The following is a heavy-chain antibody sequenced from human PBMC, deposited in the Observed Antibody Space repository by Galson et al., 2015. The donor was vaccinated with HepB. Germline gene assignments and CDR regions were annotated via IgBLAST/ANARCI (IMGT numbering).Heavy chain of an antibody. V-gene: IGHV6-1*01. D-gene: IGHD6-13*01. Sequence: CAISGDSVSSNSAAWTWIRQSPSRGLEWLGRTYYRSKWYNDYAVSVKSRITINPDTSKNQFSLQLNSVTPEDTAVYYCARDQPYSSSWYGRGYYFDYWGQGTLVTVSS. CDR2: TYYRSKWYN. CDR1: GDSVSSNSAA. CDR3: ARDQPYSSSWYGRGYYFDY. J-gene: IGHJ4*02.